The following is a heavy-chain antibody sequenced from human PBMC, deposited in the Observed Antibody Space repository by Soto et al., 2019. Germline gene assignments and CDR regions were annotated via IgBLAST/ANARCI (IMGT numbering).Heavy chain of an antibody. J-gene: IGHJ4*02. CDR2: INSDGTST. D-gene: IGHD6-13*01. CDR1: GFTFSSYW. Sequence: GGSLRLSCAASGFTFSSYWMHWVRQAPGKGLVWVSRINSDGTSTNYADSVKGRFTISRDNAKNTLYLQMNNLRDEDTAVYYCARTLYSSSRFDYWGQGTLVTVSS. CDR3: ARTLYSSSRFDY. V-gene: IGHV3-74*01.